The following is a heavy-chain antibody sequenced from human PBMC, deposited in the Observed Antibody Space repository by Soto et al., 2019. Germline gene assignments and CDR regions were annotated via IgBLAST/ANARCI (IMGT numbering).Heavy chain of an antibody. V-gene: IGHV3-33*01. CDR3: ARDGGSHGPSYFDS. CDR1: GSTFSNYG. J-gene: IGHJ4*02. D-gene: IGHD3-16*01. Sequence: VQLVESGGGVVQPGRSLRLSCAASGSTFSNYGMHWVRQAPGKGPEWVAVIWYDGSNKYYGESVKGRFSISRDNSKNTLYLDINSLRTEDTAVYYCARDGGSHGPSYFDSWSQGSLVIVSS. CDR2: IWYDGSNK.